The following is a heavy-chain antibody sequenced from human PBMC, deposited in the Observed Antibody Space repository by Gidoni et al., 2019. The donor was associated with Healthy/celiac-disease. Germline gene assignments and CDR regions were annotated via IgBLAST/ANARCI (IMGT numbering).Heavy chain of an antibody. CDR2: ISGSGGST. CDR3: ATDGKQQLPPMCAFDI. CDR1: GFTFGSYA. V-gene: IGHV3-23*01. Sequence: EVQLLESGGGWVQPGGSLRLPCAASGFTFGSYAMSWVRQAPGKGLEWVSAISGSGGSTYYADSVKGRFTISRDNSKNTLYLQMNSLRAEDTAVYYCATDGKQQLPPMCAFDIWGQGTMVTVSS. J-gene: IGHJ3*02. D-gene: IGHD6-13*01.